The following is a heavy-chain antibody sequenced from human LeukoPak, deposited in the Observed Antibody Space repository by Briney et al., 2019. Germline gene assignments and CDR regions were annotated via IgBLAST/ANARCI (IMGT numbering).Heavy chain of an antibody. J-gene: IGHJ1*01. CDR2: IYTSGST. CDR1: GGSISSGSYY. D-gene: IGHD2-21*01. CDR3: ASGCGGDCYSTEYFQH. Sequence: SETLSLTCTVSGGSISSGSYYWSWIRQPAGKGLEWIGRIYTSGSTNYNPSLKSRVTISVDTSKNQFSLKLSSVTAADTAVYYCASGCGGDCYSTEYFQHWGQGTLVTVSS. V-gene: IGHV4-61*02.